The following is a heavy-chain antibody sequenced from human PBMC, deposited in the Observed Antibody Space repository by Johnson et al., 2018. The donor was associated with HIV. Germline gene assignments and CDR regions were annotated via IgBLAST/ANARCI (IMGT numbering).Heavy chain of an antibody. D-gene: IGHD2-21*01. J-gene: IGHJ3*02. CDR3: AILGWGAFDI. Sequence: QVQLVESGGGVVQPGRPLRLSCAASGFTFSSYGIHWVRQAPGKGLEWVAVIWYDGSNKYYANSVKGRFTVSRDNSKNTRYLQMDSLRAEDTAVYYCAILGWGAFDIWGQGTMVTVSS. CDR1: GFTFSSYG. CDR2: IWYDGSNK. V-gene: IGHV3-33*01.